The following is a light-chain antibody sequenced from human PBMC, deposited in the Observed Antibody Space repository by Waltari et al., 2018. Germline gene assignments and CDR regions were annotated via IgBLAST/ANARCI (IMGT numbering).Light chain of an antibody. V-gene: IGLV2-14*03. J-gene: IGLJ3*02. CDR3: SSHTSSSTVV. CDR1: SSAVGGYSH. CDR2: DVS. Sequence: QSALTQPTSVSGSPGQSVTVSSTGTSSAVGGYSHVAWYQKHPAKAPKLIIYDVSSRPSGVSSRFSGSKSGNTASLTISGLQAEDEADYFCSSHTSSSTVVFGGGTKVTVL.